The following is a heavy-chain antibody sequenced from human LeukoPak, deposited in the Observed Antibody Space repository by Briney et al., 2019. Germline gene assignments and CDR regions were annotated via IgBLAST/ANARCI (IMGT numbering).Heavy chain of an antibody. J-gene: IGHJ4*02. Sequence: SQTLSLTCTVSGGSISSGDYYWSWIRQPPGKGLEWIGYNYYSGSTYYNPSLKSRVTISVDTSKNQFSLKLSSVTAADTAVYYCARSLDTAMDPLDYWGQGTLVTVSS. CDR1: GGSISSGDYY. CDR2: NYYSGST. CDR3: ARSLDTAMDPLDY. D-gene: IGHD5-18*01. V-gene: IGHV4-30-4*08.